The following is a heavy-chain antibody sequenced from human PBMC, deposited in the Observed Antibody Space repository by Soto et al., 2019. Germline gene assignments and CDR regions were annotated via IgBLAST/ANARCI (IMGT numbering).Heavy chain of an antibody. D-gene: IGHD2-15*01. CDR2: IYYSGST. Sequence: QVQLQESGPGLVKPSQTLSLICTVSGGSISSGGYYWSWIRQHPGKGLEWIGYIYYSGSTYYNPSLKSRVTISVDTSKNQFSLKLSSVTAADTAVYYCARNPKNCSGGSCYPDAFDIWGQGTMVTVSS. CDR1: GGSISSGGYY. V-gene: IGHV4-31*03. J-gene: IGHJ3*02. CDR3: ARNPKNCSGGSCYPDAFDI.